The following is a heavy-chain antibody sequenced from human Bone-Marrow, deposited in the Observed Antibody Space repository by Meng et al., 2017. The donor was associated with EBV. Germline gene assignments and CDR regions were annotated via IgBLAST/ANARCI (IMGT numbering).Heavy chain of an antibody. CDR3: ARDNVDTAMVPH. CDR2: IYYSGST. J-gene: IGHJ4*02. D-gene: IGHD5-18*01. V-gene: IGHV4-61*01. Sequence: QLQGWGHGLLKPSGTLSLPCTVFGGSVSSGSYYWSWIRQPPGKGLEWIGYIYYSGSTNYTPSLKSRVTISVDTSKNQFSLKLSSVTAADTAVYYCARDNVDTAMVPHWGQGTLVTVSS. CDR1: GGSVSSGSYY.